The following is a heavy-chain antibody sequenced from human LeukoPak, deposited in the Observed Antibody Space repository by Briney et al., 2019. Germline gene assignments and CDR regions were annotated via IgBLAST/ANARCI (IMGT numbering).Heavy chain of an antibody. CDR2: IYTSGST. J-gene: IGHJ6*02. V-gene: IGHV4-59*10. CDR3: ASLVVDHYGMDV. CDR1: GGSFSGYY. Sequence: PSETLSLTCAVYGGSFSGYYWSWIRQPAGKGLEWIGRIYTSGSTNYNPSLKSRVTMSVDTSKNQFSLKLSSVTAADTAVYYCASLVVDHYGMDVWGQGTTVTVSS. D-gene: IGHD2-15*01.